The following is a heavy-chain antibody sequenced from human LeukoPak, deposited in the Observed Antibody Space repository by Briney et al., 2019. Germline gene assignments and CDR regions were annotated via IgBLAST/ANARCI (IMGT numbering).Heavy chain of an antibody. CDR1: GFTFSSYA. D-gene: IGHD3-10*01. Sequence: GGSLRLSCAASGFTFSSYAMSWVRQAPGKGLEWVSAISGSGGSTYHADSVKGRFTISRDNSKNTLYLQMNSLRAEDTAVYYCAKAPLLWFGEPYFDYWAREPWSPSPQ. CDR2: ISGSGGST. V-gene: IGHV3-23*01. CDR3: AKAPLLWFGEPYFDY. J-gene: IGHJ4*02.